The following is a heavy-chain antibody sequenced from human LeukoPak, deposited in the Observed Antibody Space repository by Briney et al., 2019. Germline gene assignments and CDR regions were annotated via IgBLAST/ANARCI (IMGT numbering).Heavy chain of an antibody. V-gene: IGHV4-31*03. CDR3: ARYIYYDSSGVD. CDR2: IYYSGST. Sequence: TLSLTCTVSGGSISSGGYYWSWIRQHPGTGLEWIGYIYYSGSTYYNPSLKSRVTISVDTSKNQFFLKLSSVTAADTAVYYCARYIYYDSSGVDWGQGTLVTVSS. CDR1: GGSISSGGYY. D-gene: IGHD3-22*01. J-gene: IGHJ4*02.